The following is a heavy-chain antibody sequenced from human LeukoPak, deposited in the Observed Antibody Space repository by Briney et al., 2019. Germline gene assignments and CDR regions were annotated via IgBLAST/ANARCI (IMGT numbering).Heavy chain of an antibody. CDR1: GGSISSYY. D-gene: IGHD1-7*01. V-gene: IGHV4-4*09. CDR2: IYTSGST. Sequence: SETLSLTCTVSGGSISSYYWSWIRQPPGKGLEWIGYIYTSGSTNYNPFLKSRVTISVDTSKNQFSLKLSSVTAADTAVYYCACGITGTDWFDPWGQGTLVTVSS. CDR3: ACGITGTDWFDP. J-gene: IGHJ5*02.